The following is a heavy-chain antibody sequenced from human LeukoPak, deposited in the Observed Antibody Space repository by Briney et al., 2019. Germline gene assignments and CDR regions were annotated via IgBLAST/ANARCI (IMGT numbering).Heavy chain of an antibody. CDR3: ASGHHYDFWSGYPTLDY. J-gene: IGHJ4*02. V-gene: IGHV1-58*01. D-gene: IGHD3-3*01. CDR2: IVVGSGNT. CDR1: GFTFTSSA. Sequence: ASVKVSCKASGFTFTSSAVQWVRQARGQRLEWIGWIVVGSGNTNYAQKFQERVTITRDMSTSTAYMELSSLRSEDTAVYYCASGHHYDFWSGYPTLDYWGQGTLVTVSS.